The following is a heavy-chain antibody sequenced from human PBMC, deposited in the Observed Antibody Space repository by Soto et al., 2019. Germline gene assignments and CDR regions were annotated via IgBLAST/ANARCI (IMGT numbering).Heavy chain of an antibody. D-gene: IGHD2-15*01. V-gene: IGHV1-69*01. CDR3: ARGDIVVVVAATHYYYGMDV. CDR1: GGTFSSYA. Sequence: QVQLVQSGAEVKKPGSSVKVSRKASGGTFSSYAISWVRQAPGQGLEWMGGIIPIFGTANYAQKFQGRVTITADESTSTAYMELSSLRSEDTAVYYCARGDIVVVVAATHYYYGMDVWGQGTTVTVSS. J-gene: IGHJ6*02. CDR2: IIPIFGTA.